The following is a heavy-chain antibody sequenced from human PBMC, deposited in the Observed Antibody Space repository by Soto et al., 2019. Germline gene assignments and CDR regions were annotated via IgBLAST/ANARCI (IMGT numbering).Heavy chain of an antibody. J-gene: IGHJ4*02. CDR1: GFTFSDYY. Sequence: GGSLRLSCAASGFTFSDYYMSWIRQAPGKGLEWVSYISSSGSTIYYAAPVKGRFTISRDDSEKTLYLQMDSLKTEDTAVYYCTTDANRYDLWIGYTFDYWGQGTPVTVSS. CDR3: TTDANRYDLWIGYTFDY. D-gene: IGHD3-3*01. V-gene: IGHV3-11*01. CDR2: ISSSGSTI.